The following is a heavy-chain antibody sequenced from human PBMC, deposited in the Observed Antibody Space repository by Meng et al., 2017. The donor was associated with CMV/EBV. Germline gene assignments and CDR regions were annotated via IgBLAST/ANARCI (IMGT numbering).Heavy chain of an antibody. Sequence: QVQLQESGPGLVQPSETLPLPCTVSSGSISSYYWSWIRQPAGKGLEWIGRIYTSGSTNYNPSLKSRVTMSVDTSKNQFSLKLSSVTAADTAVYYCARSMVVAGDWFDPWGQGTLVTVSS. CDR2: IYTSGST. CDR1: SGSISSYY. CDR3: ARSMVVAGDWFDP. J-gene: IGHJ5*02. V-gene: IGHV4-4*07. D-gene: IGHD2-15*01.